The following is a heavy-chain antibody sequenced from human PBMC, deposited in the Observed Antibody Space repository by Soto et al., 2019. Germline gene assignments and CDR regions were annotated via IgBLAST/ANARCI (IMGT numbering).Heavy chain of an antibody. CDR2: IHKSGST. CDR3: ARVPGP. CDR1: GVSISDSRYY. D-gene: IGHD2-2*01. Sequence: SETLSLTCSVPGVSISDSRYYWGWIRQPPGKGLEWIGYIHKSGSTYYNPSLKSRLTISVDRSKNQFSLKLSSVTAADTAVYYCARVPGPWGQGTLVTVS. V-gene: IGHV4-61*05. J-gene: IGHJ5*02.